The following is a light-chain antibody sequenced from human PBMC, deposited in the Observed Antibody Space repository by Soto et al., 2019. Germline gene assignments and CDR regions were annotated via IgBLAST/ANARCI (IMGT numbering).Light chain of an antibody. Sequence: QSALTQPASVSGSPGQSITISCTGTSSDLGSYKFVSWYQHHPGKAPKLMIYEGSKRPSGVSNRFSGSKSGNTASLTISGLQAEDEADYYCCSYAGSSTLIFGGETKVTVL. CDR2: EGS. J-gene: IGLJ2*01. CDR3: CSYAGSSTLI. CDR1: SSDLGSYKF. V-gene: IGLV2-23*01.